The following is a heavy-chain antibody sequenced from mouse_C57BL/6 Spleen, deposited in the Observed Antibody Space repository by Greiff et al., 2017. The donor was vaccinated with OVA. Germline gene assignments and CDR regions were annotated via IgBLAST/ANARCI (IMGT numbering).Heavy chain of an antibody. CDR2: IDPSDSET. Sequence: VQLQQPGAELVRPGSSVKLSCKASGYTFTSYWMHWVKQRPIQGLEWIGNIDPSDSETHYNQKFKDKATLTVDKSSSTAYMQLSSLTSEDSAVYYCASTGTTPCAYWGQGTLVTVSA. CDR1: GYTFTSYW. J-gene: IGHJ3*01. CDR3: ASTGTTPCAY. V-gene: IGHV1-52*01. D-gene: IGHD4-1*02.